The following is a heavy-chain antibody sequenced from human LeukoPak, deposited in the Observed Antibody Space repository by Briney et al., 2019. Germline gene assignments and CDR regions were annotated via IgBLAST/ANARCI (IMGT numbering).Heavy chain of an antibody. CDR1: GFTFSSYG. J-gene: IGHJ4*02. CDR2: IRYDGSNK. V-gene: IGHV3-30*02. CDR3: AKEGTAMVLGDY. D-gene: IGHD5-18*01. Sequence: PGGSLRLSCAASGFTFSSYGMHWVRQAPGKGLEWVAFIRYDGSNKYYADSVEGRFTISRDNSKNTLYLQMNSLRAEDTAVYYCAKEGTAMVLGDYWGQGTLVTVSS.